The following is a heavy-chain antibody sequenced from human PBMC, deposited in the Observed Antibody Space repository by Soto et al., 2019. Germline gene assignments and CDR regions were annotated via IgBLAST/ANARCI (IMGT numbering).Heavy chain of an antibody. J-gene: IGHJ3*02. CDR2: IKPDGSEK. CDR3: ARGDYFYDNSGYFVDAFDI. V-gene: IGHV3-7*01. Sequence: PGGSLRLSCAASGFTFSSYWMSWVRQAPGKGLEWVANIKPDGSEKFYVDSVKGRFTISRDNVKNSLSLQMSSLRAEDTAVYYCARGDYFYDNSGYFVDAFDIWGQGTMVTVSS. CDR1: GFTFSSYW. D-gene: IGHD3-22*01.